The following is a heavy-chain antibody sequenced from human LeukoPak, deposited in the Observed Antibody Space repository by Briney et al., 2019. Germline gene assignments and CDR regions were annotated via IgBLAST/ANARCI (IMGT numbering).Heavy chain of an antibody. CDR1: GYTFTSYA. D-gene: IGHD3-16*01. V-gene: IGHV1-69*13. CDR3: ARVGLGGVLGGLCYFDY. CDR2: IIPIFGTA. J-gene: IGHJ4*02. Sequence: SVKVSCKASGYTFTSYAISWVRQAPGQGLEWMGGIIPIFGTANYAQKFQGRVTITADVSTSTAYMELSSLRSEDTAVYYCARVGLGGVLGGLCYFDYWGQGTLVTVSS.